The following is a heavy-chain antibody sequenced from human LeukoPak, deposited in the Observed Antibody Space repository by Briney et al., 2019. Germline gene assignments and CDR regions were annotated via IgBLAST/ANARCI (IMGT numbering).Heavy chain of an antibody. CDR1: GGPFSGYY. CDR2: INHSGST. CDR3: ARGPHGSGSSRPFDY. D-gene: IGHD3-10*01. V-gene: IGHV4-34*01. Sequence: PSETLSLTCAVYGGPFSGYYWSWIRQPPGKGLEWIGEINHSGSTNYNPSLKSRVTISVDTSKNQFSLKLSSVTAADTAVYYCARGPHGSGSSRPFDYWGQGTLVTVSS. J-gene: IGHJ4*02.